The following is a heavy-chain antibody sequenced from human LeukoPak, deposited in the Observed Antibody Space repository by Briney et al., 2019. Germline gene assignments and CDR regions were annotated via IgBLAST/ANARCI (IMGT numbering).Heavy chain of an antibody. V-gene: IGHV3-7*01. CDR3: ATQGANSGSYLGGSWADAFDI. J-gene: IGHJ3*02. D-gene: IGHD1-26*01. CDR2: IKQDGSEK. CDR1: GFTFSSYW. Sequence: GGSLRLSCAASGFTFSSYWMHWVRQAPGKGLEWVANIKQDGSEKYYVDSVKGRFTISRDNAKNSLYLQMNSLRAEDTAVYYCATQGANSGSYLGGSWADAFDIWGQGTMVTVSS.